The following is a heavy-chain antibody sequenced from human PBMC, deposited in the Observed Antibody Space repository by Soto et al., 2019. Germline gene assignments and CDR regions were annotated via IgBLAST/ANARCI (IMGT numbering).Heavy chain of an antibody. J-gene: IGHJ4*02. CDR2: VSGSGGNT. Sequence: EVQLLESGGGLVQPGGSLRLSCAASGLTFSSYAISWVRQGPGKGLEWVSTVSGSGGNTHYADSVKGRFTISRDNSKHTLYLQMSSRSAEDTAVYYCALLLWDSGYWGKGTLVTVSS. CDR3: ALLLWDSGY. V-gene: IGHV3-23*01. CDR1: GLTFSSYA. D-gene: IGHD5-18*01.